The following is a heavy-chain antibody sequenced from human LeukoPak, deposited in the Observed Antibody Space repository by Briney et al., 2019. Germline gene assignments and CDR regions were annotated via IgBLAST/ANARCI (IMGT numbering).Heavy chain of an antibody. CDR1: GFTFSSYG. CDR2: IWYDGSNK. J-gene: IGHJ4*02. CDR3: ARDGYSYAYFDY. D-gene: IGHD5-18*01. Sequence: PGRSLRLSCAASGFTFSSYGMHWIRQAPGKGLERVAVIWYDGSNKYYADSVKGRFTISRDNSKNTLYLQMNSLRAEDTAVYYCARDGYSYAYFDYWGQGTLVTVSS. V-gene: IGHV3-33*01.